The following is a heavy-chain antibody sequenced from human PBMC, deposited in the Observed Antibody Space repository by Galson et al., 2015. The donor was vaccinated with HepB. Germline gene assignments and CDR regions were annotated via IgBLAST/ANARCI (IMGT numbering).Heavy chain of an antibody. V-gene: IGHV5-10-1*01. CDR2: IDPSDSYT. CDR1: GYSFTSYW. D-gene: IGHD4-11*01. J-gene: IGHJ6*02. CDR3: ARHARGNTVTTVDYYYYGMDV. Sequence: QSGAEVKKPGESLRISCKGSGYSFTSYWISWVRQMPGKGLEWMGRIDPSDSYTNYSPSFQGHVTISADKSISTAYLQWSSLKASDTAMYYCARHARGNTVTTVDYYYYGMDVWGQGTTVTVSS.